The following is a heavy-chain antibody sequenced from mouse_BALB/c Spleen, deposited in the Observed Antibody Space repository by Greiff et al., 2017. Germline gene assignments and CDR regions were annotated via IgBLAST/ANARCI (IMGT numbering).Heavy chain of an antibody. V-gene: IGHV14-4*02. CDR3: NPYDYDAMDY. J-gene: IGHJ4*01. CDR2: IDPENGDT. CDR1: GFNIKDYY. Sequence: EVKLVESGAELVRSGASVKLSCTASGFNIKDYYMHWVKQRPEQGLEWIGWIDPENGDTEYAPKFQGKATMTADTSSNTAYLQLSSLTSEDTAVYYCNPYDYDAMDYWGQGTSVTVSS.